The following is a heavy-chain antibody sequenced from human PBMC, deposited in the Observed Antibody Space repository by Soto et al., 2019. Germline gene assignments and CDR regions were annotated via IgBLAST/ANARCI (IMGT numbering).Heavy chain of an antibody. CDR1: GGSISSYD. J-gene: IGHJ3*02. Sequence: SETLSLTCTVSGGSISSYDWSWIRQPPGKGLEWIGYIYYSGSTNYNPSLKSRVTISVDTSKNQFSLKLSSVTAADTAVYYCAREKGPLDAFDIWGQGTMVTVSS. V-gene: IGHV4-59*01. CDR2: IYYSGST. CDR3: AREKGPLDAFDI.